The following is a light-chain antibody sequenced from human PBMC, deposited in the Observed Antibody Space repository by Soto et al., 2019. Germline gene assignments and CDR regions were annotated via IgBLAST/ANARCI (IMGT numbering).Light chain of an antibody. CDR1: QGISSY. Sequence: IQLTQSPSFLSAYVGDRVNITCRASQGISSYLAWYQQKPGKAPKLLIYAVSILQSGVPSRFNGTESGTEFTLAISSLQPEDFATYYCQQLKSYPQSTFGGGTKVEIK. V-gene: IGKV1-9*01. CDR3: QQLKSYPQST. CDR2: AVS. J-gene: IGKJ4*01.